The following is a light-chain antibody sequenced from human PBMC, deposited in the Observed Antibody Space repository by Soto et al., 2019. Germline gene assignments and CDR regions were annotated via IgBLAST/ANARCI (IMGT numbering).Light chain of an antibody. CDR3: SSYAGTNIHYV. J-gene: IGLJ1*01. CDR1: SSDVGGYNY. Sequence: QSFLTQPPSASGSPGQSVTISCTGTSSDVGGYNYVSWYQQHPGKAPKLMIYDVSKRPSGVPDRFSGSKSGNTASLTVSGLQAEDEADYYCSSYAGTNIHYVFGTGTKVTVL. CDR2: DVS. V-gene: IGLV2-8*01.